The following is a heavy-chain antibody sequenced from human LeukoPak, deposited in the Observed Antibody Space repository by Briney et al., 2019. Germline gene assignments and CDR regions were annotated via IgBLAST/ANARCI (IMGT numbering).Heavy chain of an antibody. CDR2: INHSGNT. CDR1: GGSFSGYF. V-gene: IGHV4-34*01. CDR3: ARRYDDLGSPPND. J-gene: IGHJ4*02. Sequence: PSETLSLTCAVYGGSFSGYFWSWVRQPPGKGLDWIGEINHSGNTNYNPSLKRRATISVGTSKSQFSLKLSSVTAADTAVYYCARRYDDLGSPPNDWGRGTLVTVSS. D-gene: IGHD3-10*01.